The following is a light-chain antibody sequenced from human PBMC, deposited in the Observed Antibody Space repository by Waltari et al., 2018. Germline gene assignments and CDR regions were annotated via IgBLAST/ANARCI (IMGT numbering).Light chain of an antibody. CDR2: DAS. CDR1: QSVRSY. V-gene: IGKV3-11*01. J-gene: IGKJ4*01. CDR3: QQRHDWPLN. Sequence: TQSPVTLSVSPGERATLSCKASQSVRSYLAWYQQKPGQAPRLLIYDASNRASGIPARFSGSGSGTDFTLTISNVEPEDFAVYYCQQRHDWPLNFGGGTKLEIK.